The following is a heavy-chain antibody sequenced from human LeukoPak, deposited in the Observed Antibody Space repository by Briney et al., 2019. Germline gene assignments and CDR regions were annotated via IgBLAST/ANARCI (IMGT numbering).Heavy chain of an antibody. CDR2: IYYSGST. V-gene: IGHV4-39*07. J-gene: IGHJ5*02. CDR3: ARDCSSGHNWFDP. Sequence: PSETLSLTCTVSGGSISSSSYYWGWIRQPPGKGLEWIGSIYYSGSTYYNPSLKSRVTISVDTSKNQFSLKLSSVTAADTAVYYCARDCSSGHNWFDPWGQGTLVTVSS. CDR1: GGSISSSSYY. D-gene: IGHD6-19*01.